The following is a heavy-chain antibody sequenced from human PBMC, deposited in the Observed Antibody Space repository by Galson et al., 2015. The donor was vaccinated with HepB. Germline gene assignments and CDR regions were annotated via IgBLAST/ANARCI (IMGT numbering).Heavy chain of an antibody. CDR1: GFTFSSYA. CDR3: ARGGHIRQWLVHEFDY. Sequence: SLRLSCAASGFTFSSYAMHWVRQAPGKGLEWVAVISYDGSNKYYADSVKGRFTISRDNSKNTLYLQMNSLRAEDTAVYYCARGGHIRQWLVHEFDYWGQGTLVTVSS. D-gene: IGHD6-19*01. J-gene: IGHJ4*02. V-gene: IGHV3-30*04. CDR2: ISYDGSNK.